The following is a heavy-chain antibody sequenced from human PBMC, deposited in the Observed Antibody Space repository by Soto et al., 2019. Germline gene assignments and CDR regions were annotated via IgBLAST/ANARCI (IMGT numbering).Heavy chain of an antibody. CDR1: GYTLTELS. CDR2: FDPEDGET. D-gene: IGHD3-10*01. J-gene: IGHJ3*01. Sequence: ASVKVSCKVSGYTLTELSMHWVRQAPGKGLEWMGGFDPEDGETIYAQKFQGRVTMTEDTSTDTAYMELSSLRSEDTAVYYCATEDGWSYYYALPPDAFDLSGQGTIGTV. V-gene: IGHV1-24*01. CDR3: ATEDGWSYYYALPPDAFDL.